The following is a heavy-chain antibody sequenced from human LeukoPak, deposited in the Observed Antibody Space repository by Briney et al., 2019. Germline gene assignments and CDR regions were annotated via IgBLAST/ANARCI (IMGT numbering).Heavy chain of an antibody. CDR3: AVTYCGGDCYPGAVHYYYGMDV. Sequence: ASVKVSCKASGYTFTSYYMHWVRQAPGQGLEWMGLINPSGGSTSYAQKFQGRVTMTRDTSTSTVYMELSSLRSEDTAVYYCAVTYCGGDCYPGAVHYYYGMDVWGQGTTVTVSS. J-gene: IGHJ6*02. CDR2: INPSGGST. V-gene: IGHV1-46*01. D-gene: IGHD2-21*02. CDR1: GYTFTSYY.